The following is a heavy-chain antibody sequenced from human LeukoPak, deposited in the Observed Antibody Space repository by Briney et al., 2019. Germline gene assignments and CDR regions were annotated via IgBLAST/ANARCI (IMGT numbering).Heavy chain of an antibody. J-gene: IGHJ4*02. Sequence: SETLSLTCAVYGGSFSGYYWSWIRQPPGKGLEWIGSIYYSGSTYYNPSLKSRVTISVDTSKNQFSLKLSSVTAADTAVYYCARDLVSTVDIVATDYWGQGTLVTVSS. V-gene: IGHV4-34*01. CDR3: ARDLVSTVDIVATDY. CDR2: IYYSGST. CDR1: GGSFSGYY. D-gene: IGHD5-12*01.